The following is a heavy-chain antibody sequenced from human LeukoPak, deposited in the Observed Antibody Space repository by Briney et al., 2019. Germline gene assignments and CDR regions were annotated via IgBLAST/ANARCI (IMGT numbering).Heavy chain of an antibody. J-gene: IGHJ4*02. D-gene: IGHD2-15*01. CDR3: ARGRSEVDIVVVAAATSGTQDFDY. V-gene: IGHV4-34*01. Sequence: PSETLSLTCAVYGGSFSGYYWSWIRQPPGKGLEWIGEINHSGSTNYNPSLKSRVTISVDTSKNQFSLKLSSVTAADTAVYYCARGRSEVDIVVVAAATSGTQDFDYWGQGTLVTVSS. CDR2: INHSGST. CDR1: GGSFSGYY.